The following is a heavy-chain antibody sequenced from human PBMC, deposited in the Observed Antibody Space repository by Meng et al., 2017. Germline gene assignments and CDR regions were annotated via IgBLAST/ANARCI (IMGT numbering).Heavy chain of an antibody. D-gene: IGHD3-22*01. Sequence: QAELWESGAECKKPGSPVKVSCKASGGTFSSYAISWVRQAPGQGLEWLGGIIPIFGTANYAQKFQGRVTITADKSTSTAYMELSSLRGEDTAIYYCAKNSVSSGYHYRDWGQGTLVTVSS. CDR1: GGTFSSYA. CDR3: AKNSVSSGYHYRD. V-gene: IGHV1-69*06. CDR2: IIPIFGTA. J-gene: IGHJ4*02.